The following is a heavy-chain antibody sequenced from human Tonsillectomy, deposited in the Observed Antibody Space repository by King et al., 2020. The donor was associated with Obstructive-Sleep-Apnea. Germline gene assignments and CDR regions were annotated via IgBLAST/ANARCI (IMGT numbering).Heavy chain of an antibody. D-gene: IGHD4-23*01. CDR2: IYYRGNT. Sequence: VQLQESGPGLVKPSETLSLTCTVSGGSISGHYWSWIRQPPGKGLEWIGYIYYRGNTDFNPSLKSRITISVATSKNQFSLNLSSVTAADTAVYYCAGHGGGYGGRDGFDYWGQGTLVTVSS. CDR1: GGSISGHY. V-gene: IGHV4-59*08. CDR3: AGHGGGYGGRDGFDY. J-gene: IGHJ4*02.